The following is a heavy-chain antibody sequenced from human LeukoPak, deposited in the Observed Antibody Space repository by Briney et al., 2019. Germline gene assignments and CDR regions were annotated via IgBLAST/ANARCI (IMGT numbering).Heavy chain of an antibody. Sequence: GASVKVSCKASGYTFTGYYMHWVRQAPGQGLEWMGWISAYNGNTNYAQKLQGRVTMTTDTSTSTAYMELRSLRSDDTAVYYCARGERIAVAAFDYWGQGTLVTVSS. CDR3: ARGERIAVAAFDY. CDR2: ISAYNGNT. CDR1: GYTFTGYY. D-gene: IGHD6-19*01. J-gene: IGHJ4*02. V-gene: IGHV1-18*04.